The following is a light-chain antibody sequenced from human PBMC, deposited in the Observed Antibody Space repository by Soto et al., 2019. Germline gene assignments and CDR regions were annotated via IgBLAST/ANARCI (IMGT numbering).Light chain of an antibody. CDR1: QGIGIW. CDR2: AAS. J-gene: IGKJ1*01. CDR3: QQANSFPWT. V-gene: IGKV1-12*02. Sequence: DVQMTQSPSSVSASVGDRVTITCRATQGIGIWLAWYQQKPGKAPNLLIYAASSLQSGVPSRFSGSGSGTAFTLTSSSLQPEGFASYYCQQANSFPWTFGQETKVEI.